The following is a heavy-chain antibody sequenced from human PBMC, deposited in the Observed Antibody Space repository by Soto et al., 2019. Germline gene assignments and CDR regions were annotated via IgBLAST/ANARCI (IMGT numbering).Heavy chain of an antibody. CDR2: IKSKTDGGAT. V-gene: IGHV3-15*01. CDR3: TTGTSDIVAAGPEVYYMDV. D-gene: IGHD5-12*01. CDR1: GFTFSNAW. J-gene: IGHJ6*03. Sequence: GGSLRLSCAASGFTFSNAWMSWVRQAPGKGLEWVGRIKSKTDGGATDYAAPVKGRITISREDSKNTLYLQMNSLKTEDTAVYYCTTGTSDIVAAGPEVYYMDVWGKGTTVTVSS.